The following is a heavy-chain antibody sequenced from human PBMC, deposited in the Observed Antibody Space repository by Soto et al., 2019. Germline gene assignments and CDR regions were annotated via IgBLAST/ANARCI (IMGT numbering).Heavy chain of an antibody. Sequence: PSETLSLTCTVSGGSISSYYWSWIRQPPGKGLEWIGYIYYSGSTNYNPPLKSRVTISVDTSNNQFSLKLSSVTSADTAVYYCARVDTIFGVVPNWFDPWGQGTLVTVSS. CDR3: ARVDTIFGVVPNWFDP. J-gene: IGHJ5*02. CDR2: IYYSGST. D-gene: IGHD3-3*01. V-gene: IGHV4-59*01. CDR1: GGSISSYY.